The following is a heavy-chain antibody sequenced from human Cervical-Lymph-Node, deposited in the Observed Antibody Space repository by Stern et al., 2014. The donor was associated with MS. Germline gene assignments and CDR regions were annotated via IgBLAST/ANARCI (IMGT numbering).Heavy chain of an antibody. D-gene: IGHD3-3*01. CDR2: VNPNSGKA. CDR1: GYAFTSYD. J-gene: IGHJ5*02. CDR3: ARVLTRDFNNWFDA. V-gene: IGHV1-8*01. Sequence: QMQLVQSGAEVKKPGASVKVSCKASGYAFTSYDISWVRQATGEGLEWMGWVNPNSGKAGYAEKFQGRVTMTRNTSIDTAYMELSSLRPNDTAVYYCARVLTRDFNNWFDAWGQGTLVTVSS.